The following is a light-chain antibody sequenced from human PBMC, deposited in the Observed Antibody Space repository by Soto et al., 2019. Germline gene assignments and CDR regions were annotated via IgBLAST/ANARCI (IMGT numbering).Light chain of an antibody. J-gene: IGLJ3*02. CDR3: QSPYSSLSAGV. CDR2: GNK. Sequence: QSVLTLPPSGAGAPGQRGTLSCTWSSSNIGAGYDVHWYQQLPGTAPKLLIYGNKNRPSVVPDRFSGSKYVTSNSLAITGSPAYDYADYYWQSPYSSLSAGVFGGGTK. V-gene: IGLV1-40*01. CDR1: SSNIGAGYD.